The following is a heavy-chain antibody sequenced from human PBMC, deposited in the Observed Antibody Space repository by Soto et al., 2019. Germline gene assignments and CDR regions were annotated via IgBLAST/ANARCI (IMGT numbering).Heavy chain of an antibody. CDR3: AKDRDDFWSGYYTGGIDY. V-gene: IGHV3-23*01. D-gene: IGHD3-3*01. J-gene: IGHJ4*02. Sequence: GGSLRLSCAASGFTFSSYAMSWVRQAPGKGLEWVSAISGSGGSTYYADSVKGRFTISRDNSKNTLYLQMNSLRAEDTAVYYCAKDRDDFWSGYYTGGIDYWGQGTLVTVSS. CDR2: ISGSGGST. CDR1: GFTFSSYA.